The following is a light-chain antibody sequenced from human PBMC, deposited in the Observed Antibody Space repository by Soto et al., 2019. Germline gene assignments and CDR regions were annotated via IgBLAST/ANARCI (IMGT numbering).Light chain of an antibody. CDR1: SSDVGGYNY. Sequence: QSVLTQPASVSGSPGQSITISCTGTSSDVGGYNYVSWYRQHPGRATKLMINDVSNRPSGVSNSFSGSKSGNTASLTISGLQAEDEADYYCSSYTRSSTYVFGTGTKVTVL. V-gene: IGLV2-14*01. CDR3: SSYTRSSTYV. J-gene: IGLJ1*01. CDR2: DVS.